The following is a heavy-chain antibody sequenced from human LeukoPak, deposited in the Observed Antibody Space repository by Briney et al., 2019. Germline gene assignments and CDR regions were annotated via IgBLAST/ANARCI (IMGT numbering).Heavy chain of an antibody. Sequence: PGGSLRLSCAASGFTVSSNYMSWVRQAPGKGLEWVSVIYSGGSTYYADSVKGRFTISRDNSKNTLYLQMNSLRAEDTAVYYCARGRYSSGDYFDYWGQETLVTVSS. CDR3: ARGRYSSGDYFDY. D-gene: IGHD6-19*01. V-gene: IGHV3-53*01. CDR1: GFTVSSNY. CDR2: IYSGGST. J-gene: IGHJ4*02.